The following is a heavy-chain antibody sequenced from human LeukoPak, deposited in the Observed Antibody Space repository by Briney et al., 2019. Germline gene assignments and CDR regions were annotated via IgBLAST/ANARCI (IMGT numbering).Heavy chain of an antibody. D-gene: IGHD3-10*01. J-gene: IGHJ5*02. Sequence: PSETLSLTCAVYGGSFSGYYWSWIRQPRGKGLEWIGEINHSGSTNYNPSLKSRVTISVDTSKNQFSLKLSSVTAADTAVYYCARRWFGELSPFDPWGQGTLVTVSS. CDR2: INHSGST. CDR1: GGSFSGYY. CDR3: ARRWFGELSPFDP. V-gene: IGHV4-34*01.